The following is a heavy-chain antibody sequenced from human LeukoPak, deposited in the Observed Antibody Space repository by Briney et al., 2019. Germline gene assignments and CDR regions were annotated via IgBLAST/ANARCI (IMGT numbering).Heavy chain of an antibody. Sequence: PGGSLRLSCAASGFTYSNYNMNWVRQAPGKGLDWVSSISSGASGTNYIYYADSVKGRFTISRDNAENLLYLQMNSLRAEDTAVYYCAKIMITFGGVGDWGQGTLVTVSS. V-gene: IGHV3-21*04. J-gene: IGHJ4*02. CDR2: ISSGASGTNYI. CDR1: GFTYSNYN. D-gene: IGHD3-16*01. CDR3: AKIMITFGGVGD.